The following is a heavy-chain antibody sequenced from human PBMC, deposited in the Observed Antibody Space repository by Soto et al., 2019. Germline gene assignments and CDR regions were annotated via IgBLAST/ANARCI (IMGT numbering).Heavy chain of an antibody. V-gene: IGHV3-23*01. J-gene: IGHJ6*02. CDR3: AKGAVDTALVSHFYGMDV. CDR1: GFTFSSYV. D-gene: IGHD5-18*01. Sequence: PGGSLRLSCAASGFTFSSYVMNWVRQAPGKGLEWVSAISGSGGSTYYADSVKGRFTISRDNSKNTLYPQMNSLRAEDTAVYYCAKGAVDTALVSHFYGMDVWGQGTTVTVSS. CDR2: ISGSGGST.